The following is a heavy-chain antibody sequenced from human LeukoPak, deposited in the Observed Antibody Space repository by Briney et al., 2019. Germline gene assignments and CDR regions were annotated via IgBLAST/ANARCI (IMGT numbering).Heavy chain of an antibody. CDR1: GFTFSSYA. Sequence: GGSLRHSCAASGFTFSSYAMHWVRQAPGKGLEWVAVISYDGSNKYYADSVKGRFTISRDNSKNTLYLQMNSLRAEDTAVYYCARDRQQWHYFDYWGQGTLVTVSS. CDR2: ISYDGSNK. D-gene: IGHD6-19*01. J-gene: IGHJ4*02. CDR3: ARDRQQWHYFDY. V-gene: IGHV3-30*04.